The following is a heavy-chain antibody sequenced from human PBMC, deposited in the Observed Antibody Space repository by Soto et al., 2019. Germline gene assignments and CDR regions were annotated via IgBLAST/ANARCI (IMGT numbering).Heavy chain of an antibody. CDR2: ISYDGSNK. CDR1: GFTFSSYG. V-gene: IGHV3-30*18. CDR3: AKDLRGYSYGYVGY. D-gene: IGHD5-18*01. J-gene: IGHJ4*02. Sequence: QVQLVESGGGVVQPGRSLRLSCAASGFTFSSYGMHWVRQAPGKGLEWVAVISYDGSNKYYADSVKGRFTISRDNSKNMLYLQMNSLRAEDTAVYYCAKDLRGYSYGYVGYWGQGTLVTVSS.